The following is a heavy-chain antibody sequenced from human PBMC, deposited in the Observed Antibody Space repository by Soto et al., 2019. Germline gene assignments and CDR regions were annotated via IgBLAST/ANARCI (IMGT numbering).Heavy chain of an antibody. CDR2: ITATNGNT. V-gene: IGHV3-23*01. Sequence: DVQLLESGGASVQPGGSLNLPCVAPGFTFKAYPMGGVRQAPGKGLEWVSSITATNGNTYYADSVRGRFTISRDNSRNSLFLEMNGLRPEDSALYYCAKDEGTSSTVFDYWGQGTLVTVSS. D-gene: IGHD4-4*01. J-gene: IGHJ4*02. CDR1: GFTFKAYP. CDR3: AKDEGTSSTVFDY.